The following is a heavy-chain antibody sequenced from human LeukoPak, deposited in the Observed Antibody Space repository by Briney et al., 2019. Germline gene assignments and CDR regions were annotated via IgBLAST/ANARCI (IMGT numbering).Heavy chain of an antibody. Sequence: PGRPLRLSCAASGFTFSSYGMHWVRQAPGKGLEWVAVISYDASNKYYADSVKGRFTISRDNSKNTLYLQMNSLRAEDTAVYYCAKAAIDCSGGSCYSFGYYYGMDVWGQGTTVTVSS. CDR1: GFTFSSYG. CDR2: ISYDASNK. CDR3: AKAAIDCSGGSCYSFGYYYGMDV. J-gene: IGHJ6*02. V-gene: IGHV3-30*18. D-gene: IGHD2-15*01.